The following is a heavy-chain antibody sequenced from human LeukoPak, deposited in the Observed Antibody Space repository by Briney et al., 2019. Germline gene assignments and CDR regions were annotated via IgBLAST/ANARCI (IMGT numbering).Heavy chain of an antibody. J-gene: IGHJ4*02. CDR3: ARGGAVCGGDCYQIDY. Sequence: GGSLRLSCAASGDTYSSHWMRWVRQAPGKGLVWVSRIHSDGSSTTYADSVKGRFTISRDNAKNTLYLQMNSLRAEDTDVNYCARGGAVCGGDCYQIDYWGQGTLVIVSS. CDR1: GDTYSSHW. CDR2: IHSDGSST. V-gene: IGHV3-74*01. D-gene: IGHD2-21*02.